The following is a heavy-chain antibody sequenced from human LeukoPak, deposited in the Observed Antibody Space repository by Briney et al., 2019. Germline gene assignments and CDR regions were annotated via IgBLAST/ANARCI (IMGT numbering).Heavy chain of an antibody. D-gene: IGHD1-26*01. CDR2: LRHDGTYE. Sequence: GGSLRLSCAASGFAFSSYGMYWFRQTPDKGLEWVAYLRHDGTYEKYADSVKGRFTISRDNSKNTLSLQMDTLRVEDTALYYCASGGPTRGTLAYWGQGTLVTVSS. CDR3: ASGGPTRGTLAY. CDR1: GFAFSSYG. J-gene: IGHJ4*02. V-gene: IGHV3-30*02.